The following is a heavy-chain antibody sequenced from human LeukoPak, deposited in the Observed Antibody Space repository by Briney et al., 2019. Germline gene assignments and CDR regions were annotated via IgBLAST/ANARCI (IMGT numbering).Heavy chain of an antibody. Sequence: QPGGSLRLSCAASGFTVSSNYMSWVRQAPGKGLEWVANIKQDGSEIHYADSVEGRFTISRDNAKTSLYLQMTSLRGDDTAVYYCVRGHGWLTAKWGQGTLVTVSS. J-gene: IGHJ4*02. CDR3: VRGHGWLTAK. CDR1: GFTVSSNY. CDR2: IKQDGSEI. V-gene: IGHV3-7*01. D-gene: IGHD6-19*01.